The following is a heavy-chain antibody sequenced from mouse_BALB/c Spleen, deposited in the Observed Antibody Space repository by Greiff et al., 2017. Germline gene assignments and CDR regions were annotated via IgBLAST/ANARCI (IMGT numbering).Heavy chain of an antibody. V-gene: IGHV1-4*01. CDR2: INPSSGYT. CDR1: GYTFTSYT. Sequence: LVESGAELAKPGASVKMSCKASGYTFTSYTMHWVKQRPGQGLEWIGYINPSSGYTNYNQKFKDKATLTADKSSSTAYMQLSSLTSEDSAVYYCARSHSSGYFYAMDYWGQGNSVTVSS. D-gene: IGHD3-1*01. CDR3: ARSHSSGYFYAMDY. J-gene: IGHJ4*01.